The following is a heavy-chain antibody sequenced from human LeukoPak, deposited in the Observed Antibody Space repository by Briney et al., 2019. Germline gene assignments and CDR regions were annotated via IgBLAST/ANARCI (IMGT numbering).Heavy chain of an antibody. D-gene: IGHD3-16*01. J-gene: IGHJ6*04. CDR3: ARDRRGLYGRGGYYYYGMDV. Sequence: GGSLRLSCAASGFTFSSYSMNWARQAPGKGLEWVSSISSSSSYIYYADSVKGRFTISRDNAKNSLYLQMNSLRAEDTAVYYCARDRRGLYGRGGYYYYGMDVWGKGTTVTVSS. CDR1: GFTFSSYS. V-gene: IGHV3-21*01. CDR2: ISSSSSYI.